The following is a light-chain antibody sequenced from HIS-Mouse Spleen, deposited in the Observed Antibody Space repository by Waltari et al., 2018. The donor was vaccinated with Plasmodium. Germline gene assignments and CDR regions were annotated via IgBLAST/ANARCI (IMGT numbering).Light chain of an antibody. CDR1: QDVSNY. V-gene: IGKV1-33*01. CDR2: DAS. CDR3: QQYVTLSLP. J-gene: IGKJ4*01. Sequence: DIQMTQSPSSLSASVGDRVTITCQASQDVSNYLNWYQQKPGKAPKLLHYDASNLETGVPSRFSGSGSGTDFTFTSSSLQHEDIATYYCQQYVTLSLPFGAGTKVEIK.